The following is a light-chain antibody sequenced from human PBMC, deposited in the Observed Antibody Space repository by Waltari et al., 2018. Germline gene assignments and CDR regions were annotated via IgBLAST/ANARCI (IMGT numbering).Light chain of an antibody. Sequence: DIVMTQSPDSLAVSLGERATINCKSSQTVLHSSDTKNYVAWYQQKHGQPPKLLIYWSSTREAGVPDRFSGSGSGTDFTLTISSLQAEDVAVYYCHQYSSTPWTFGQGTKVEVK. CDR1: QTVLHSSDTKNY. J-gene: IGKJ1*01. CDR3: HQYSSTPWT. V-gene: IGKV4-1*01. CDR2: WSS.